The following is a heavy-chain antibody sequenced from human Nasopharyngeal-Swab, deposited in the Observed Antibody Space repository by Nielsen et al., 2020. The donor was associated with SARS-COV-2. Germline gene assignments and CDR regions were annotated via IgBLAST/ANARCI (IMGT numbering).Heavy chain of an antibody. CDR2: INPNSGGT. Sequence: ASVKVSCKASGYTFTGYYMHWVRQAPGQGLEWMGRINPNSGGTNYAQKFQGRVTMTRDTSIGTAYMELSRLRSDDTAVYYCAREGYSYGTDAFDIWGQGTMVTVSS. V-gene: IGHV1-2*06. D-gene: IGHD5-18*01. CDR3: AREGYSYGTDAFDI. CDR1: GYTFTGYY. J-gene: IGHJ3*02.